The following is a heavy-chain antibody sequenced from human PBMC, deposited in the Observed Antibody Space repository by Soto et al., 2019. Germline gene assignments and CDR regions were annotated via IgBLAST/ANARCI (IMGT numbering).Heavy chain of an antibody. CDR1: GFTFSSYP. CDR3: ARGGHSIVVVEPETAYGLDV. CDR2: ISYDGSNT. V-gene: IGHV3-30-3*01. J-gene: IGHJ6*02. D-gene: IGHD2-21*01. Sequence: QVQLVESGGGVVQPGRSLRLSCAASGFTFSSYPMHWVRQAPGKGLEWVAVISYDGSNTFYAYSVKGRFTISRDNSKNTLYLQMNSMRVEDAAVYYCARGGHSIVVVEPETAYGLDVWGQGTTVTVSS.